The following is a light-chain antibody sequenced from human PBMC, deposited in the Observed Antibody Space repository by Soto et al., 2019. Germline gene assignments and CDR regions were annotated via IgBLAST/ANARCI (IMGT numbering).Light chain of an antibody. Sequence: AIRMTQSPSSLSASTGDRVTITCRASQGISSYLAWYQQKPGKAPKLLIYAASTLQSGVPSRFSGSGSGTDFTLTISCLQSEDFATYYCHQYYSYPPSTFGQGTKLEIK. CDR2: AAS. V-gene: IGKV1-8*01. CDR3: HQYYSYPPST. CDR1: QGISSY. J-gene: IGKJ2*01.